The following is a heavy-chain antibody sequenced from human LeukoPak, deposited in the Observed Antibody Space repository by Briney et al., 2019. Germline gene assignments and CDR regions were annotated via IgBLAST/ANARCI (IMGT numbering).Heavy chain of an antibody. CDR1: GFTFSDYY. CDR3: ARDLVEYIGWLDY. J-gene: IGHJ4*02. CDR2: ISGSSSYT. D-gene: IGHD5-24*01. Sequence: GGSLRLSCAASGFTFSDYYMSWIRQAPGKGLEWVSYISGSSSYTNYADSVKGRFTISRDNAKNSLYLQMNSLRAEDTAVYYCARDLVEYIGWLDYWGQGTLVTVSS. V-gene: IGHV3-11*06.